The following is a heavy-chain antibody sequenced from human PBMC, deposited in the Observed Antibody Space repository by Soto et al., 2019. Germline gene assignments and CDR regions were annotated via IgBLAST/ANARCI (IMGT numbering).Heavy chain of an antibody. D-gene: IGHD5-18*01. CDR1: GGSISSSSYY. J-gene: IGHJ4*02. CDR3: ARPRGSAVAAEFDY. V-gene: IGHV4-39*01. CDR2: IYYSGST. Sequence: SETLSLTCTVSGGSISSSSYYGGWIRQPPGKGLEWIGSIYYSGSTYYNPSLKSRLTISVDTSKNQFSLKLSSVTAADTSVYYCARPRGSAVAAEFDYWGQGTLVTVSS.